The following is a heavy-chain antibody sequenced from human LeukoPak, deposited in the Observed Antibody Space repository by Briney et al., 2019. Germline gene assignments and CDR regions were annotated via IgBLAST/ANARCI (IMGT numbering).Heavy chain of an antibody. CDR3: ATEYSSSLDAFDI. Sequence: SETLSLTCTVSGGSISSYYWSWIRQPPGKGLEWIGYIYYSGSTNYNPSLKSRVTISVDTSKNQFSLKPSSVTAADTAVYYCATEYSSSLDAFDIWGQGTMVTVSS. CDR1: GGSISSYY. D-gene: IGHD6-13*01. V-gene: IGHV4-59*01. J-gene: IGHJ3*02. CDR2: IYYSGST.